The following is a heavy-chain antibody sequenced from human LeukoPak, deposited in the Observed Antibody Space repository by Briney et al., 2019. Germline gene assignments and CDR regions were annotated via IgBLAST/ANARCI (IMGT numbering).Heavy chain of an antibody. CDR3: ARVRSGWYDFDY. D-gene: IGHD6-19*01. Sequence: GGSLRLSCAASGFTFSSCEMNWVRQAPGKGLEWVSHISSSGSTIYYADSVKGRFTISRDNAKNSLYLQMNSLRAEDTAVYYCARVRSGWYDFDYWGQGTLVTVSS. V-gene: IGHV3-48*03. CDR1: GFTFSSCE. CDR2: ISSSGSTI. J-gene: IGHJ4*02.